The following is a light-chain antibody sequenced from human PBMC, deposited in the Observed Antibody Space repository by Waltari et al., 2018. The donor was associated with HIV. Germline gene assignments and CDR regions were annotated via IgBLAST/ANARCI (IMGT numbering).Light chain of an antibody. CDR3: CAYAGSGLV. CDR2: EVT. V-gene: IGLV2-23*02. J-gene: IGLJ3*02. Sequence: QSALTQSASVSGSPGQSITISCTGTSSDVGAYTLASWYQQHPGEVPKLLIYEVTKRPAGVSTRFSGSKSANTASLTISGLQAEDEADYYCCAYAGSGLVFGGGTKLTVL. CDR1: SSDVGAYTL.